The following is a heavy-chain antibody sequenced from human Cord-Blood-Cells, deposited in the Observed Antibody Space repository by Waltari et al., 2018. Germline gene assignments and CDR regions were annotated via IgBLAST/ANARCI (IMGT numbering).Heavy chain of an antibody. V-gene: IGHV4-31*03. CDR2: IYYSGGT. CDR1: VGSISSGGYY. D-gene: IGHD3-3*01. J-gene: IGHJ6*03. CDR3: ARVARFWSGAYYYYYYMDV. Sequence: QVQLQESGPGLVKPSQTLSLTCTVSVGSISSGGYYWRWTGQHPGKGLEWSGYIYYSGGTYYIPSLKSGVTISVDTSKNKFSRKLSSVTAADTAVYYCARVARFWSGAYYYYYYMDVGGKGTTVTVSS.